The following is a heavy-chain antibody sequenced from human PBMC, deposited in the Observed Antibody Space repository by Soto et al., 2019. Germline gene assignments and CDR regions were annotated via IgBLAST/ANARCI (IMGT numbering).Heavy chain of an antibody. V-gene: IGHV3-30*18. J-gene: IGHJ6*02. CDR3: AKEVAARPYYYYGMDV. CDR2: ISYDGSNK. Sequence: QVQLVESGGGVVQPGRSLRLSCAASGFTFSSYGMHWVRQAPGKGLEWVAVISYDGSNKYYADSVKGRFTISRDNSKNTLYLQMHSLRAEDTAVYYCAKEVAARPYYYYGMDVWGQGTTVTVSS. CDR1: GFTFSSYG. D-gene: IGHD6-6*01.